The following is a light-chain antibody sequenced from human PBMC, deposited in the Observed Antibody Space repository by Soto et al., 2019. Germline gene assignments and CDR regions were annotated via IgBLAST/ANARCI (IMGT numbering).Light chain of an antibody. Sequence: QSALTQPASVSGSPGQSITISCTGTSSDLASYNYVSWYQQQPGKAPKLMIYQVTNRPSGVSNRFSGSRSGNTASLTISGLQAEDEADYYCSSYTDSSNYVFGTVTKVTVL. J-gene: IGLJ1*01. CDR2: QVT. CDR1: SSDLASYNY. CDR3: SSYTDSSNYV. V-gene: IGLV2-14*01.